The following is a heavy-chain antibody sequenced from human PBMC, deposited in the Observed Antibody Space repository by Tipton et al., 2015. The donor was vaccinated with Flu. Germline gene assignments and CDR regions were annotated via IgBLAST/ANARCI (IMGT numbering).Heavy chain of an antibody. Sequence: TLFLTCTVSGGSVSSGTYYWSWIRQPAGEGLEWIGRVSMGGGTNYNPSLSSRVTITIDTSKNQFSLKLTSVTAADTAVYYCARDRLYSASVGYFYVGASDVWGQGTMVTVPP. CDR3: ARDRLYSASVGYFYVGASDV. D-gene: IGHD3-22*01. V-gene: IGHV4-61*02. J-gene: IGHJ3*01. CDR1: GGSVSSGTYY. CDR2: VSMGGGT.